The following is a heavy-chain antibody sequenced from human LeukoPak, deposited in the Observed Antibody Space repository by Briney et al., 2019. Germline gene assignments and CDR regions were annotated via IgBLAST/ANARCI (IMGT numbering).Heavy chain of an antibody. J-gene: IGHJ4*02. CDR1: GGSISSGDYY. CDR2: IYYSGST. V-gene: IGHV4-30-4*08. Sequence: SQTLSLTCTVSGGSISSGDYYWSWIRQPPGKGLEWIGYIYYSGSTYYNPSLKSRVTISVDTSKNQFSLKLSSVTAADTAVYYCARVAIVGAPHFDYWGQGTLVTVSS. CDR3: ARVAIVGAPHFDY. D-gene: IGHD1-26*01.